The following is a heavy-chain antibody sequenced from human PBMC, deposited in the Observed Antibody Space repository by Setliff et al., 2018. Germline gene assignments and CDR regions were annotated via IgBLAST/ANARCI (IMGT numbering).Heavy chain of an antibody. J-gene: IGHJ4*02. D-gene: IGHD3-16*01. CDR2: IYYRGTT. V-gene: IGHV4-31*03. Sequence: SETLSLTCSVSGGSINSGGYYWTWIRRRPGRGLEWIGHIYYRGTTHYNESLKSRVAIFIDTSRNHFSLSLTSVTAADTAMYYCARDEGGFLQLDHWGLGNLVTVPQ. CDR3: ARDEGGFLQLDH. CDR1: GGSINSGGYY.